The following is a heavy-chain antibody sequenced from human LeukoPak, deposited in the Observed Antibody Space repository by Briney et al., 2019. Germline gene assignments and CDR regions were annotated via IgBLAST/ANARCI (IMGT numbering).Heavy chain of an antibody. D-gene: IGHD5-18*01. V-gene: IGHV1-3*04. Sequence: ASVKVSCKASGYIFTSYPIHWVCQAPGQRLEWMGWINTGNGNTKYSQKFEGRVTVTRDTSATAAYMELSSLRSEDTAVYYCARDRAMADYWGQGTLVTVSS. CDR2: INTGNGNT. CDR1: GYIFTSYP. CDR3: ARDRAMADY. J-gene: IGHJ4*02.